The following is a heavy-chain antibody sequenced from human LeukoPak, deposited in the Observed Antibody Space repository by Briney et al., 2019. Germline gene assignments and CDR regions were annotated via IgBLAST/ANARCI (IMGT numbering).Heavy chain of an antibody. CDR2: ISHSGST. V-gene: IGHV4-59*04. CDR3: ARGQARLSWFDP. D-gene: IGHD6-19*01. J-gene: IGHJ5*02. Sequence: SETLSLTCTVSGGSMSSYYWSWIRQPPGKGLKWIGSISHSGSTYYNPSLKSRVTISVDTSKNQFSLKLSSVTAADTAVYYCARGQARLSWFDPWAREPWSPSPQ. CDR1: GGSMSSYY.